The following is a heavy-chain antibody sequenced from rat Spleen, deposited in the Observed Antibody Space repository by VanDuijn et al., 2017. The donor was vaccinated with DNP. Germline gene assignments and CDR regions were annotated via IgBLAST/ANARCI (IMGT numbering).Heavy chain of an antibody. J-gene: IGHJ2*01. D-gene: IGHD4-3*01. V-gene: IGHV5S23*01. CDR2: MSPTTRSS. Sequence: EVQLVESGGGLIQPGRSLKLSCAASGFTFSDYDMAWVRPAPSKGLEWVACMSPTTRSSYYRDSVRGRFTVSRDDSTSTLYLQMDSLRSEDTATYYCTRGGTYYFDYWGQGVLVTVSS. CDR1: GFTFSDYD. CDR3: TRGGTYYFDY.